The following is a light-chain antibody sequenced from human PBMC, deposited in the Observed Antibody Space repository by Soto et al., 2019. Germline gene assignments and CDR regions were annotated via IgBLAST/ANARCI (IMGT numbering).Light chain of an antibody. J-gene: IGLJ1*01. Sequence: QPVLTQPPSASGTPGQRVTISCSGSSSNIGSNTVNWYQHLPGTAPKLLIYSNNQRPSGVPDRFSGSKSGTSASLAISGLQSEDEADYYCAAWDDSLDVYVFGTGTKVTVL. CDR1: SSNIGSNT. V-gene: IGLV1-44*01. CDR3: AAWDDSLDVYV. CDR2: SNN.